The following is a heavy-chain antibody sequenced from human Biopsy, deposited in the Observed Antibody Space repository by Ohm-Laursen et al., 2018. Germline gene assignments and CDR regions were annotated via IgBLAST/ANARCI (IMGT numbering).Heavy chain of an antibody. CDR1: GGTFSNYA. J-gene: IGHJ4*02. CDR2: IIAVSGLV. Sequence: VKISCKASGGTFSNYAITWVRQAPGEGLEWMGGIIAVSGLVNYAPKFQGRVSITADKSTTTAYMELSNLKSEDTAVYYCATPFQYYDSWGGYPPFDHWGQGTLVTVSS. D-gene: IGHD3-3*01. V-gene: IGHV1-69*10. CDR3: ATPFQYYDSWGGYPPFDH.